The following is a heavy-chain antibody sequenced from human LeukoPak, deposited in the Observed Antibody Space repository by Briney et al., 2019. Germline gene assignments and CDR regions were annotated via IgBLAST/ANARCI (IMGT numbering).Heavy chain of an antibody. Sequence: SEPLSLTCTVSGGSITGYYVNWIRQPPGTGLQWIGYMHHTGDSFYNPSLKSRLFMSVDTSKNQISLHLNSVTAADTAVYFCAVWSESLLAFDVWGQGTVVTVSS. D-gene: IGHD3-3*01. CDR3: AVWSESLLAFDV. V-gene: IGHV4-59*01. CDR2: MHHTGDS. CDR1: GGSITGYY. J-gene: IGHJ3*01.